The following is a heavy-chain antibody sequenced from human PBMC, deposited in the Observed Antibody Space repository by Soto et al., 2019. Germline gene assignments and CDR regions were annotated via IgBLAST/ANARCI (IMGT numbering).Heavy chain of an antibody. CDR1: GFTFSSYG. J-gene: IGHJ5*02. V-gene: IGHV3-30*03. Sequence: GGSLRLSCAASGFTFSSYGMHWVRQAPGKGLEWVAVISYDGSNKYYADSVKGRFTISRDNSENTLYLQMNSLRAEDTAVYYCARQIAAAGKGNWFDPWGQGTLVTVSS. CDR3: ARQIAAAGKGNWFDP. D-gene: IGHD6-13*01. CDR2: ISYDGSNK.